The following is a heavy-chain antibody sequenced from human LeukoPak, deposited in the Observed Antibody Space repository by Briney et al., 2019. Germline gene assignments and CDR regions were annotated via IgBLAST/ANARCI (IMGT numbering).Heavy chain of an antibody. Sequence: SETLSLTCTVSGGSISSSSYYWGWIRQPPGKGLEWIGSIYYSGSTYYNPSLKSRVTISVDTSKNQFSLKLSSVTAADTAVYYCATAYYDILTGYFEDAAPKYFDYWGQGTLVTVSS. CDR2: IYYSGST. V-gene: IGHV4-39*01. CDR3: ATAYYDILTGYFEDAAPKYFDY. J-gene: IGHJ4*02. D-gene: IGHD3-9*01. CDR1: GGSISSSSYY.